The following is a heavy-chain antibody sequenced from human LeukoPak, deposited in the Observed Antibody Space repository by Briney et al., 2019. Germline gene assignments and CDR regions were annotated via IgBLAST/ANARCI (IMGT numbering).Heavy chain of an antibody. CDR1: GFTFSSYA. V-gene: IGHV3-23*01. D-gene: IGHD3-22*01. CDR2: ISGSGGST. Sequence: GGSLRLSCAASGFTFSSYAMSWVRQAPGKGLEWVSAISGSGGSTYYADSVKGRFTISRDNSKNTLYLQMNSLRAEDTAVYYCXKWYYSDSSGSHNWFDPWGQGTLVTVSS. CDR3: XKWYYSDSSGSHNWFDP. J-gene: IGHJ5*02.